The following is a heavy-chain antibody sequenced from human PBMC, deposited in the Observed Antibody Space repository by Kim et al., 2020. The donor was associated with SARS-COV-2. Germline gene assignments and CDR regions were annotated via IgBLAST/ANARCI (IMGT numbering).Heavy chain of an antibody. CDR3: ARGVDYGDYDY. CDR1: GGSISSYY. J-gene: IGHJ4*02. Sequence: SETLSLTCTVSGGSISSYYWSWIRQPPGKGLEWIGYIYYSGSTNYNPSLKSRVTISVDTSKNQFSLKLSSVTAADTAVYYCARGVDYGDYDYWGQGTLVTVSS. D-gene: IGHD4-17*01. CDR2: IYYSGST. V-gene: IGHV4-59*01.